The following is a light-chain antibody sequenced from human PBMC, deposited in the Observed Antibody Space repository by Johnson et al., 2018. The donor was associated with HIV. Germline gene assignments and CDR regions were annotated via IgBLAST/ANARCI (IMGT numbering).Light chain of an antibody. CDR3: GTWDSRLSAYV. CDR1: TSNIGNNY. CDR2: DNN. J-gene: IGLJ1*01. Sequence: QPVLTQPPSVSAAPGQKVTISCSGSTSNIGNNYVSWYQQLPGTAPKLLIYDNNKRPSGIPDRFSGSKSGTSATLVITGLQTGDEADYYCGTWDSRLSAYVFGTGTKVTFL. V-gene: IGLV1-51*01.